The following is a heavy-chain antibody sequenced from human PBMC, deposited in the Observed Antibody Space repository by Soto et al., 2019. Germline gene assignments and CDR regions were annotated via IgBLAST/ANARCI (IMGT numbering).Heavy chain of an antibody. Sequence: PSETLSLTCTVSGGSISSSSYYWGWICQPPGKGLEWIGSMYYSGSTYYNPSLKSRVTISVDTSKNQFSLKLTSVTAADTAVYYCARHSKNWNSNWLDPWGQGTLVTVSS. CDR3: ARHSKNWNSNWLDP. CDR1: GGSISSSSYY. V-gene: IGHV4-39*01. CDR2: MYYSGST. D-gene: IGHD1-7*01. J-gene: IGHJ5*02.